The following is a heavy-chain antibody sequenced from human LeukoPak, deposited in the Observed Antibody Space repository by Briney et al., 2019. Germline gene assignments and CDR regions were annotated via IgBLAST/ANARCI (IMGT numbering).Heavy chain of an antibody. CDR2: IFYVGST. CDR3: ARVPYYYDSSGYYWYFDL. D-gene: IGHD3-22*01. CDR1: GGSISGYY. J-gene: IGHJ2*01. V-gene: IGHV4-59*01. Sequence: KPSENLSLTCTVSGGSISGYYWSWIRQPPGKGLEWIGYIFYVGSTNYNPSLKSRVTISVDTSKNQFSLKLSSVTAADTAVYYCARVPYYYDSSGYYWYFDLWGRGTLVTVSS.